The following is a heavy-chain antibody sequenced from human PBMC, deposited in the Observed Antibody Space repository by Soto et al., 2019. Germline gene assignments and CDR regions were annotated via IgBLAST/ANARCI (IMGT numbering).Heavy chain of an antibody. CDR3: ATRLGFCSGGSCSWGYWFDP. J-gene: IGHJ5*02. CDR2: IYYSGST. D-gene: IGHD2-15*01. CDR1: GGSISSGGYY. V-gene: IGHV4-31*09. Sequence: PXETLSLTCTVSGGSISSGGYYWSWIRQHPGKGLEWIGYIYYSGSTYYNPSLKSRVTISLDKSKNQFSLKLNSVTAADTAVYYCATRLGFCSGGSCSWGYWFDPWGQGILVTISS.